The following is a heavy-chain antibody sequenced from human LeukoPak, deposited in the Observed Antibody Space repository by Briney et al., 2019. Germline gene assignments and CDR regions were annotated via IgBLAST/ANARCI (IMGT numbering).Heavy chain of an antibody. CDR3: ARVVDCGDYYHDY. CDR2: ISSSSSYI. CDR1: GFTFSSYS. Sequence: GGSLRLSCAASGFTFSSYSMNWVRQAPGKGLEWVSSISSSSSYIYYADSVKGRFTISRDNAKNSLYLQMNSLRAEDTAVYYCARVVDCGDYYHDYWGQGTLVTVSS. D-gene: IGHD4-17*01. J-gene: IGHJ4*02. V-gene: IGHV3-21*01.